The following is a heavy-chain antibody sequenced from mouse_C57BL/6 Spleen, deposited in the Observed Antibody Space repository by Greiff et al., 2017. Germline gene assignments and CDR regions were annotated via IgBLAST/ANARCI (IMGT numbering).Heavy chain of an antibody. J-gene: IGHJ3*01. D-gene: IGHD2-4*01. CDR2: IYPRSGNT. CDR1: GYTFTSYG. V-gene: IGHV1-81*01. Sequence: LVESGAELARPGASVKLSCKASGYTFTSYGISWVKQRTGQGLEWIGEIYPRSGNTYYNEKFKGKATLTADKSSSTAYMELRSLTSEDSAVYFCAIYDYDAWFAYWGQGTLVTVSA. CDR3: AIYDYDAWFAY.